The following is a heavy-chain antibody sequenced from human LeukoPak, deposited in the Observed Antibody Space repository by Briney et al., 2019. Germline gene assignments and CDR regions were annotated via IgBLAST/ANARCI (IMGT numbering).Heavy chain of an antibody. D-gene: IGHD4-17*01. V-gene: IGHV4-4*02. CDR2: IHHSGSM. CDR3: ARGNLRGYGLDY. Sequence: SGTLSLTCAVSGSSIYYNNWWSWVRQSPGKGLEWIAEIHHSGSMNYNPSLESRVTISVDKSKNQFSLRLNSVTAADTAVYYCARGNLRGYGLDYWGQGTLVTVSS. J-gene: IGHJ4*02. CDR1: GSSIYYNNW.